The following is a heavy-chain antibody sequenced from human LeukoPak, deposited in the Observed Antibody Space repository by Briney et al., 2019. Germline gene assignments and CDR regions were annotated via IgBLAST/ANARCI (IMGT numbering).Heavy chain of an antibody. CDR1: GFTFSSYA. D-gene: IGHD5-18*01. J-gene: IGHJ4*02. V-gene: IGHV3-23*01. CDR2: ISGSGGST. Sequence: PGGSLRLSCAASGFTFSSYAMSWVRQAPGKGLEWVSAISGSGGSTYYADSVKGRLTISTENSKNTLYLQMNSLRAEDTAVYYCAKEQGYSYGYDYWGQGTLVTVSS. CDR3: AKEQGYSYGYDY.